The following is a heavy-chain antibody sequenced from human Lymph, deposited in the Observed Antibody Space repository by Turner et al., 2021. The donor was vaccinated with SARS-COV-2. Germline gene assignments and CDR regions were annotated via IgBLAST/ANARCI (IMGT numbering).Heavy chain of an antibody. D-gene: IGHD1-1*01. V-gene: IGHV4-59*08. CDR1: GVSISSQS. CDR3: ARHQGSTSGYDHGMNV. J-gene: IGHJ6*02. Sequence: VHLPWSGHGLVWPSETLSCPWTLPGVSISSQSWSWIRQSPGRGLEWIGYFYKIGSIDYNPTLRSRVTISVDTSKNQLSLNLISMTAADTAVYYCARHQGSTSGYDHGMNVWGQGTAVIVSS. CDR2: FYKIGSI.